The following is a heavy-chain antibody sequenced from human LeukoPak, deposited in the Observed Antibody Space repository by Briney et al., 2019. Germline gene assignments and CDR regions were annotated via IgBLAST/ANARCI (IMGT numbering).Heavy chain of an antibody. Sequence: GGSLRLSCAASGFTFSTYSMSWVRQAPGKGLDWVASINQDGSAEDYVDSVRGRFTISRDHVKNSLYLQVHSLRVDDTAVYYCLSCVGGVTTLDYWGQGTLVTVSS. CDR3: LSCVGGVTTLDY. D-gene: IGHD4-17*01. CDR1: GFTFSTYS. J-gene: IGHJ4*02. CDR2: INQDGSAE. V-gene: IGHV3-7*01.